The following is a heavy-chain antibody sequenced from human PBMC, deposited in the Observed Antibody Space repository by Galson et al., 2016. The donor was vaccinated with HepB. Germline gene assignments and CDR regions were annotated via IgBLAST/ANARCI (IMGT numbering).Heavy chain of an antibody. J-gene: IGHJ4*02. CDR1: GITFSTSE. CDR2: IRDIDGNI. D-gene: IGHD3-10*01. CDR3: ARGFGGSGSPGY. Sequence: SLRLSCAASGITFSTSEMSWVRQAPGKGLEWVSYIRDIDGNIYYAGSVKGRFTISRDYAKNSFYMQMNSLRAEDTAVYYCARGFGGSGSPGYWGLGTLVTVSS. V-gene: IGHV3-48*03.